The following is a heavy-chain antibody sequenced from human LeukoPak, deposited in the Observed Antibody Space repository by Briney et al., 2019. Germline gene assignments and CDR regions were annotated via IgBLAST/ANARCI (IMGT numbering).Heavy chain of an antibody. CDR2: INPNSGGT. CDR1: GYTFTGYY. Sequence: ASVKVSCKASGYTFTGYYMHWVRQAPGQGLEWMGWINPNSGGTNYAQKFQGRVTMTRDTSISTAYMELSRLRSDDTAVYYCAKEGGGTTVTFDYWGQGTLVTVSS. J-gene: IGHJ4*02. CDR3: AKEGGGTTVTFDY. V-gene: IGHV1-2*02. D-gene: IGHD4-17*01.